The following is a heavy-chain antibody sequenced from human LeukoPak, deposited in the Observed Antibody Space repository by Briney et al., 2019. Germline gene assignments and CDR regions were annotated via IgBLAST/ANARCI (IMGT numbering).Heavy chain of an antibody. V-gene: IGHV4-39*07. CDR1: GGSISSSSYY. J-gene: IGHJ5*02. CDR2: IYYSGST. Sequence: PSETLSLTCTVSGGSISSSSYYWGWIRQPPGKGLEWIGSIYYSGSTYYNPSLKSRVTISVDTSKNQFSLKLSSVTAADTAVYYCARIGYYYDSSGYLGWFDPWGQGTLVTVSS. CDR3: ARIGYYYDSSGYLGWFDP. D-gene: IGHD3-22*01.